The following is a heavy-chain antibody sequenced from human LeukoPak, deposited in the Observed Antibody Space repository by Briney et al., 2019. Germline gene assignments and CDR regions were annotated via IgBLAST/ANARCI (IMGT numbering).Heavy chain of an antibody. J-gene: IGHJ3*02. CDR2: LYTTGTT. CDR1: GASITSCY. V-gene: IGHV4-4*07. Sequence: SETLSLTCAVSGASITSCYWSWVRQSAGQGLEWIGRLYTTGTTNYNPSLKSRVPMSGDSSKNQLSLTLTSVTAADTAVYYCVRDGANWEEPNDAFDTWGQGTLVTVSS. CDR3: VRDGANWEEPNDAFDT. D-gene: IGHD1-26*01.